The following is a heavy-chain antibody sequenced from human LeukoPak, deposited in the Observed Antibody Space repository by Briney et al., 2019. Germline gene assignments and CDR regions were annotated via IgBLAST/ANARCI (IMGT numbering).Heavy chain of an antibody. Sequence: GGSLRLSCAASGFNFIRYAMEWVRQTPGKGLEWVALIWYDGTNKYYADSVRGRFSISRDNSKNTLYLQINSLRAEDTAVYYCARVAATVGTYYYYGMDVWGQGTTVTVSS. CDR3: ARVAATVGTYYYYGMDV. CDR1: GFNFIRYA. V-gene: IGHV3-33*01. D-gene: IGHD6-25*01. CDR2: IWYDGTNK. J-gene: IGHJ6*02.